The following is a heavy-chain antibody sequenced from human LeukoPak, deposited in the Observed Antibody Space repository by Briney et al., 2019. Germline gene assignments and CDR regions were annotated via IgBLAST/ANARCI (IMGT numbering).Heavy chain of an antibody. D-gene: IGHD6-19*01. CDR2: IKQDGSEK. CDR3: ATGYSSGWYFYFQH. Sequence: GGSLRLSCAASGFTFSSYSMNWVRQAPGKGLEWVANIKQDGSEKNYVDSVKGRFTISRDNAKNSLSLRMNSLSAEDTAVYYCATGYSSGWYFYFQHWGQGSLVSVSS. V-gene: IGHV3-7*01. CDR1: GFTFSSYS. J-gene: IGHJ1*01.